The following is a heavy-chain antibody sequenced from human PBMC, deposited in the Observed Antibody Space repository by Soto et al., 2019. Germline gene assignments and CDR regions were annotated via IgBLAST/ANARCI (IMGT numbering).Heavy chain of an antibody. Sequence: GGSLRLSCAASGFTFSSYGMHWVRQAPGKGLEWVAVISCDGSNKYYADSVKGRFTISRDNSKNTLYLQMNSLRAEDTAVYYCAKGCPTHSSGWYYFDYWGQGTLVTVSS. CDR3: AKGCPTHSSGWYYFDY. V-gene: IGHV3-30*18. D-gene: IGHD6-19*01. CDR1: GFTFSSYG. J-gene: IGHJ4*02. CDR2: ISCDGSNK.